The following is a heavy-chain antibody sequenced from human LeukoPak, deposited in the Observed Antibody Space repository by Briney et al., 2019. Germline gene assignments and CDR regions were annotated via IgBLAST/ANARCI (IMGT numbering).Heavy chain of an antibody. J-gene: IGHJ4*02. D-gene: IGHD3-10*01. CDR2: IYWDDDK. Sequence: ESGPTLVNPTQTLTLTCTFSGFSLSTSGMCVSWIRQPPGKALEWLALIYWDDDKRYSPSLESRLTITKDTSKNQVVLTMTNMDPVDTATYYCVHRSMVRGVISHFDYWGQGTLVTVSS. CDR3: VHRSMVRGVISHFDY. CDR1: GFSLSTSGMC. V-gene: IGHV2-5*08.